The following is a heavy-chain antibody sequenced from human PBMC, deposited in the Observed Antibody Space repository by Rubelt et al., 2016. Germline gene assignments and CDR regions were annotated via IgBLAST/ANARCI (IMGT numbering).Heavy chain of an antibody. V-gene: IGHV3-21*01. CDR3: ARGYCSGGSCYSEYFQH. J-gene: IGHJ1*01. D-gene: IGHD2-15*01. Sequence: ADSVKGRFTISRDNAKNSLYLQMNSLRAEDTAVYYCARGYCSGGSCYSEYFQHWGQGTLVTVSS.